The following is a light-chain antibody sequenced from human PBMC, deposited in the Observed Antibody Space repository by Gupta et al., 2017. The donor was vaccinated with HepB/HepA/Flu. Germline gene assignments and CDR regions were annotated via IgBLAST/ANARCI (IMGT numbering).Light chain of an antibody. CDR1: QSVLFSANDKTY. J-gene: IGKJ5*01. Sequence: DIVLSQSPDSLAVSLGETATINCKTTQSVLFSANDKTYLSWFQPKPGHPPKLIIYWASTRESGVPDRFSGSGSGTDFTLTISSLQAEDVAVYYCQQAYSIPITFGQGTRLEIK. CDR2: WAS. V-gene: IGKV4-1*01. CDR3: QQAYSIPIT.